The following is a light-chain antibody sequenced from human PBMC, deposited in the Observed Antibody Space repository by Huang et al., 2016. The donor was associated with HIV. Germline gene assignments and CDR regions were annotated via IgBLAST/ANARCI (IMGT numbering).Light chain of an antibody. J-gene: IGKJ1*01. CDR2: WAA. CDR1: HHVLNSYNNKNS. Sequence: DIVMTQPPDSLALYLGERATNNCRDSHHVLNSYNNKNSLAWYQQKSGHPPKLLIYWAATREAGVPDRFSGSGSGTDFTLTISSLQAEDVAFYYCHQYYDTPGTFGQGTQVEIK. V-gene: IGKV4-1*01. CDR3: HQYYDTPGT.